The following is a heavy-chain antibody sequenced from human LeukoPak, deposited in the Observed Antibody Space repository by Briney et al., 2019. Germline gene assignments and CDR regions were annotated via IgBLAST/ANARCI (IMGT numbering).Heavy chain of an antibody. CDR2: ISGSGDSA. CDR1: GFTFSRNA. CDR3: AKDAITFGGVIVYYFDY. Sequence: GGSLRLSCAASGFTFSRNAMNWVRQAPGKGLEWVSVISGSGDSAYYADSVEGRLTVSRDNSKNTLYLQMNSLTVDDTAVYYCAKDAITFGGVIVYYFDYWGQGTLVTVSS. D-gene: IGHD3-16*02. V-gene: IGHV3-23*01. J-gene: IGHJ4*02.